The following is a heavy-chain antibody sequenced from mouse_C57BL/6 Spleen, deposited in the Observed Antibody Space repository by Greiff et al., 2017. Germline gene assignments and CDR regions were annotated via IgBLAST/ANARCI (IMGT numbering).Heavy chain of an antibody. CDR3: ARGDGSPDY. J-gene: IGHJ2*01. CDR1: GYTFTSYW. D-gene: IGHD1-1*01. Sequence: VQLQQPGAELVRPGSSVKLSCKASGYTFTSYWMHWVKQRPIQGLEWIGNIDPSDSDTHYNQKFKDKATLTVDKSSSTAYMQLSSLTSEDSAVYYCARGDGSPDYWGQGTTLTVSS. V-gene: IGHV1-52*01. CDR2: IDPSDSDT.